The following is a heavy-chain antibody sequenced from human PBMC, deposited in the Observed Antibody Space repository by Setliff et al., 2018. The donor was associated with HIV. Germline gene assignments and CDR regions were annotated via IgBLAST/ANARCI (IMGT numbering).Heavy chain of an antibody. Sequence: TSETLSLTCTVSDNSIKTHYWNWIRQSPGKGLEWIAFTHHTGDTGYNPSLKSRVTTSVDPSKNQFSLILRSVTATDTAIYYCARWGKATAIRAFNLWGRGIMVT. CDR3: ARWGKATAIRAFNL. CDR1: DNSIKTHY. CDR2: THHTGDT. V-gene: IGHV4-59*11. D-gene: IGHD6-25*01. J-gene: IGHJ3*01.